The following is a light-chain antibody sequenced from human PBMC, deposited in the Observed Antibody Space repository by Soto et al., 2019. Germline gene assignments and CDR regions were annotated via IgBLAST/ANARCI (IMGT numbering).Light chain of an antibody. J-gene: IGKJ2*01. CDR3: QQYGGSPPYT. CDR1: QSVSSIY. V-gene: IGKV3-20*01. CDR2: RAS. Sequence: EIVLTQSPGTLSLSPGDRATLSCRASQSVSSIYLAWYQQKPGQAPRLLIYRASSRATGIPDRFSGSGPGTDFTLTISRLEPEDFAVYYCQQYGGSPPYTFGQGTKLEIK.